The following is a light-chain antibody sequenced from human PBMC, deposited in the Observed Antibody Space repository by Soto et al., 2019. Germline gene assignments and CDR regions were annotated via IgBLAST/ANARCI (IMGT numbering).Light chain of an antibody. CDR1: SSDVGAYNY. CDR3: TSYTSISTYV. CDR2: DVT. J-gene: IGLJ1*01. V-gene: IGLV2-14*01. Sequence: QSALTQPASVSGPPGQSITISCTGTSSDVGAYNYVSWYQHHPGKAPRLVIYDVTNRPSGISDRFPGSKSGNTASLTISGLLAEDEADYYCTSYTSISTYVFGTGTKLTVL.